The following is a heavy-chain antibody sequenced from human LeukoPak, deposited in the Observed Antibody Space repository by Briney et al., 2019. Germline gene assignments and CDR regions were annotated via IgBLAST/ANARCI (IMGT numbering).Heavy chain of an antibody. CDR2: ISSSSSTI. D-gene: IGHD2-15*01. CDR1: GFTFSSYS. J-gene: IGHJ6*02. Sequence: PGGSLRLSCAASGFTFSSYSMNWVRQAPGKGLEWVSYISSSSSTIYYADSVKGRFTISRDNSKNTLYLQMNSLRVEDTAVYYCARRSFCSGDRCQLCYYYAMDVWGQGTTVTVSS. CDR3: ARRSFCSGDRCQLCYYYAMDV. V-gene: IGHV3-48*01.